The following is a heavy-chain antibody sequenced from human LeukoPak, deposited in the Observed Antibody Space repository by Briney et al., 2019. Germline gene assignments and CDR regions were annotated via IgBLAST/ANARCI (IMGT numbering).Heavy chain of an antibody. D-gene: IGHD3-16*02. CDR2: IYYSGST. V-gene: IGHV4-59*01. Sequence: SETLSLTCTVSGGSISSYYWSWIRQPPGKGLEWIGYIYYSGSTNYNPSLKSRVTISVDTSKNQFSLKLSSVTAADTAVYYCARASVWGSYRYSRFYFQHWGQGTLVTASS. CDR3: ARASVWGSYRYSRFYFQH. J-gene: IGHJ1*01. CDR1: GGSISSYY.